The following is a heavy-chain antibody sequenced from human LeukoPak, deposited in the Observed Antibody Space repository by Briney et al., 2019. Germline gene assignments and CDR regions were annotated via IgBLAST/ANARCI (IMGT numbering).Heavy chain of an antibody. V-gene: IGHV4-59*01. D-gene: IGHD2-2*02. CDR1: GGSISSYY. Sequence: SETLSLTCTVSGGSISSYYWSWIRQPPGKGLEWIGYIYYSGSTNYNPSLRSRVTISVDTSKNQFSLKLSSVTAADTAVYYCARERNNLAAIRMNAFDIWGQGTMVTVSS. CDR3: ARERNNLAAIRMNAFDI. J-gene: IGHJ3*02. CDR2: IYYSGST.